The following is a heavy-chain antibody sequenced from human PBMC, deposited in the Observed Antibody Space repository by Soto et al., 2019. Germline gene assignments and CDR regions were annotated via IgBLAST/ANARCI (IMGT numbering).Heavy chain of an antibody. V-gene: IGHV3-30*18. CDR1: GFTFSSYG. CDR2: ISYDGSDK. D-gene: IGHD1-1*01. Sequence: QVQLVESGGGVVQPGRSLRLSCAASGFTFSSYGMCWVRQAPGKGLEWVAIISYDGSDKYYADSVRGRFTISRDNSKNTLYLQMNSLGDEDTAVYYCAKVGPRATTRDYFDYWGQGTLVAVSS. J-gene: IGHJ4*02. CDR3: AKVGPRATTRDYFDY.